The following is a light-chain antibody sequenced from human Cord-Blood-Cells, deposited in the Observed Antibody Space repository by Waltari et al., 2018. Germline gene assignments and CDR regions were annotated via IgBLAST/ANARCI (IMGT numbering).Light chain of an antibody. Sequence: QPVPTQSSSASASLGSSVKLTCTLSSGHSSYIIAWHQQQPGKAPRYLMKLEGSGSYNKGSGVPDRFSGSSSGADCYLTISNLQSEDEADYYCETWDSNTRVFGGGTKLTVL. CDR2: LEGSGSY. CDR3: ETWDSNTRV. V-gene: IGLV4-60*03. CDR1: SGHSSYI. J-gene: IGLJ2*01.